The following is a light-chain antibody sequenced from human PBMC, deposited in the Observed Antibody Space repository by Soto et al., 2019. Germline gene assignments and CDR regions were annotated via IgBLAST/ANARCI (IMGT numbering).Light chain of an antibody. CDR3: TSFTTSKTYS. J-gene: IGLJ1*01. Sequence: QSVLTQPPSVTGSPGQSVTISCTGTSSDIGSYDRVSWYQQPPGTAPRLMIYEVTNRPSGVPDRFSGSKSGNTASLTISGLQPEDETDYYCTSFTTSKTYSFGTGTKVTVL. CDR1: SSDIGSYDR. V-gene: IGLV2-18*02. CDR2: EVT.